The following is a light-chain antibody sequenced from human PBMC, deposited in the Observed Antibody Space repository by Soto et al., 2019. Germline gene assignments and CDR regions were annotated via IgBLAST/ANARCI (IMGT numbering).Light chain of an antibody. CDR3: QTWGTGIHV. CDR1: SGHISYA. V-gene: IGLV4-69*01. CDR2: LNSDGPP. Sequence: QSVLTQSPSASASLGASVRLTCTLTSGHISYAIAWHQQQPEKGPRFLMKLNSDGPPSKGDGIPVRYSGSSSGAERYLTIYSLQAEDESDYYCQTWGTGIHVFGTGTKVTVL. J-gene: IGLJ1*01.